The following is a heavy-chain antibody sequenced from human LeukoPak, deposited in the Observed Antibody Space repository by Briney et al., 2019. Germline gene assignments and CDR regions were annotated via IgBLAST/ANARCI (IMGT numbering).Heavy chain of an antibody. CDR1: RFTFSSYW. CDR3: ARVPPREYYYDSSGYYDLDY. CDR2: INSDGSST. J-gene: IGHJ4*02. V-gene: IGHV3-74*01. Sequence: GGSLRLSCAASRFTFSSYWMHWVRQAPGKGLVWVSRINSDGSSTSYADSVKGRFTISRDNAKNTLYLQMNSLRAEDTAVYYCARVPPREYYYDSSGYYDLDYWGQGTLVTVSS. D-gene: IGHD3-22*01.